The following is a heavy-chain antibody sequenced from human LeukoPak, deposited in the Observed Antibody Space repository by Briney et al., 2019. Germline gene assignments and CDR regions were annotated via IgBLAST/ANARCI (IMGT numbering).Heavy chain of an antibody. Sequence: GGSLRLSCAASGFTVSSNYMSWVCQAPGKGPEWVSVIYRGGSTYYADSVKGRFTISRDNSKSTLYLQMSSLRAEDTAVYYCARRVVAADPDAFDIWGQRTMVTVSS. J-gene: IGHJ3*02. CDR3: ARRVVAADPDAFDI. V-gene: IGHV3-53*01. D-gene: IGHD3-22*01. CDR1: GFTVSSNY. CDR2: IYRGGST.